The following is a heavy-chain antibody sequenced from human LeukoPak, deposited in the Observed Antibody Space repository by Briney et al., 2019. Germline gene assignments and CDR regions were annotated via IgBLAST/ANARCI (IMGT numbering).Heavy chain of an antibody. D-gene: IGHD6-6*01. Sequence: GGSLRLSCAASGFTFSSYGMHGGRQAPGKGLEWVAFIRYDGSNKYYADSVKGRFTISRDNSKNTLYLQMNSLRAEDTAVYYCAKALAARPPEMCYFDYWGQGTLVTVSS. J-gene: IGHJ4*02. CDR1: GFTFSSYG. V-gene: IGHV3-30*02. CDR2: IRYDGSNK. CDR3: AKALAARPPEMCYFDY.